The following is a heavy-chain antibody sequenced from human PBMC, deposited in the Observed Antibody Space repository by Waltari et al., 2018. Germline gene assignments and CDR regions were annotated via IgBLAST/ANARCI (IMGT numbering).Heavy chain of an antibody. J-gene: IGHJ4*02. V-gene: IGHV1-69-2*01. CDR1: GGTFSSYA. D-gene: IGHD3-3*01. Sequence: VQLVQSGAEVKKPGSSVKVSCKASGGTFSSYAISWVRQAPGQGLEWMGRVDPEYGETIYAEKVQGRVTITADTTTDTAYMELSSLRSEDTAVYYCATDPITIFGNHESGYWGQGTLVTVSS. CDR2: VDPEYGET. CDR3: ATDPITIFGNHESGY.